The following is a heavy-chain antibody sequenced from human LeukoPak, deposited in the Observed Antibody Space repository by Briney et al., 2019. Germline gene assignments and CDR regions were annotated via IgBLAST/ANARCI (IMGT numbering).Heavy chain of an antibody. CDR2: VDPEDGET. V-gene: IGHV1-69-2*01. J-gene: IGHJ6*03. Sequence: ASVKISCKLSGYTFTDYYIHWVQQAPGKRLAWMGLVDPEDGETIYAEKFPGRVTITADTSTATAILALSSLISEDLAVLYCAKDLAVDYYWYMDVWGKGTTVTVSS. CDR3: AKDLAVDYYWYMDV. D-gene: IGHD2-15*01. CDR1: GYTFTDYY.